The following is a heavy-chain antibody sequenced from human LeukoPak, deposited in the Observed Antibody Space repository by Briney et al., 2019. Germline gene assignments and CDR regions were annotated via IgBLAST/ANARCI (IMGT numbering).Heavy chain of an antibody. CDR3: ATEDYDSSGYHFDY. D-gene: IGHD3-22*01. Sequence: SETLSLTCTVSGGSISSYYWSWIRQPPGKGLEWSGYIYYSGSTNYNPSLKSRVTISVDTSKNQFSLNLSSVTAADTAVYYCATEDYDSSGYHFDYWGERTLVTVSS. CDR1: GGSISSYY. CDR2: IYYSGST. J-gene: IGHJ4*02. V-gene: IGHV4-59*01.